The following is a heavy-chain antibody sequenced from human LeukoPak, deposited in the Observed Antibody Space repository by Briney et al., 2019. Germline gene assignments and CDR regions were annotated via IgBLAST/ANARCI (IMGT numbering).Heavy chain of an antibody. CDR3: ARDVMVRGDQVNYYYYYMDV. V-gene: IGHV4-59*01. Sequence: TSETLSLTCTVSGGSISNYYWSWIRQPPGKGLEWIEYISDSGTTNYNPSLKSRVTTSLDTSKNQFSLQLRSVPAADTAVYYCARDVMVRGDQVNYYYYYMDVWGTGAPITVSS. J-gene: IGHJ6*03. CDR2: ISDSGTT. D-gene: IGHD3-10*01. CDR1: GGSISNYY.